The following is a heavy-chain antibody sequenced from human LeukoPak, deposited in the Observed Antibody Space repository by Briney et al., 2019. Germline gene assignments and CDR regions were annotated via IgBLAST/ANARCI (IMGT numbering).Heavy chain of an antibody. V-gene: IGHV3-23*01. CDR1: GFTFSTYG. CDR2: ISTDAHST. J-gene: IGHJ4*02. CDR3: AKGHTGYFFTIDN. D-gene: IGHD5-12*01. Sequence: GGSLRLSRVASGFTFSTYGMGWVRQAPGKGPEWVAAISTDAHSTYYADSVKGRFTISRDNSKTTLYLQMNTLRAEDTAVYYCAKGHTGYFFTIDNWGQGTLVTVSS.